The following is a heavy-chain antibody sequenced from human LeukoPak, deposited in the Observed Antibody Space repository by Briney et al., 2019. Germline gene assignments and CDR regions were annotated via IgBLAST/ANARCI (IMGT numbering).Heavy chain of an antibody. J-gene: IGHJ5*02. CDR1: GGSFSGYY. V-gene: IGHV4-34*01. Sequence: SETLSLTCAVYGGSFSGYYWSWIRQPPGKGLEWIGEINHSGSTNYNPSLKSRVTISVDTSKNQFSLKLSSVTAADTAVYYCARAGVVTPRLDPWGQGTLVTVSS. CDR3: ARAGVVTPRLDP. D-gene: IGHD3-22*01. CDR2: INHSGST.